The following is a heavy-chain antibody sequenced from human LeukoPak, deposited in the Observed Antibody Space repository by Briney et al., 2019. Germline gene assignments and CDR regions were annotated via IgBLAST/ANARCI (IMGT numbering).Heavy chain of an antibody. V-gene: IGHV3-48*02. CDR1: GFTFSGYA. J-gene: IGHJ3*02. CDR2: IYSSDTT. D-gene: IGHD3-10*01. Sequence: GESLRLSCAASGFTFSGYAMNWVRQAPGKGLEWVSHIYSSDTTYAYSVKGRFTISRDNAKNSLYLQMNSLRDEDTAVYYCARDLHYAFDIWGQGTMVTASS. CDR3: ARDLHYAFDI.